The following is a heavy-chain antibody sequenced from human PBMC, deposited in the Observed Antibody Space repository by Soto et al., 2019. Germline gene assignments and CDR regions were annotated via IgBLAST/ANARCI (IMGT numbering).Heavy chain of an antibody. CDR2: INSEGST. V-gene: IGHV3-74*01. CDR1: GFTFSNYW. Sequence: EVQLVESGGGLVQPGGSLRLSCAASGFTFSNYWMHWVRQAPGKGLVWVSRINSEGSTNYADSVKGRFTISRDNARNTLYLQMNILRAEDTAVYYCAREGFPLGFCTGGSCYSWFDPWGQGTLVTVSS. CDR3: AREGFPLGFCTGGSCYSWFDP. J-gene: IGHJ5*02. D-gene: IGHD2-8*02.